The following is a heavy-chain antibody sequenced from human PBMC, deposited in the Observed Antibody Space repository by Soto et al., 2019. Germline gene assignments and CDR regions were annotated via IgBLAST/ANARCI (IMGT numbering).Heavy chain of an antibody. CDR2: IAPIIDIP. Sequence: QLVQAGAEGSKPGSAVTGSCKASGGTFNTYTITWMRQAPGQGLEWMGRIAPIIDIPDYAQKFLGRVTITADKSTNPAYMDLTSLRSEDTAIYDWARAMCFGGSCYFDVWGQGTLVTVSS. CDR1: GGTFNTYT. D-gene: IGHD2-15*01. CDR3: ARAMCFGGSCYFDV. J-gene: IGHJ4*02. V-gene: IGHV1-69*02.